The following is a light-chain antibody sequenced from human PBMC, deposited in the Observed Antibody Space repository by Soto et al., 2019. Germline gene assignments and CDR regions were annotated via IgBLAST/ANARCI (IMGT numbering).Light chain of an antibody. CDR3: QSYDISLSGSV. CDR2: GNT. CDR1: SSNIGAGYD. V-gene: IGLV1-40*01. J-gene: IGLJ1*01. Sequence: QSVLTQPPSVSGAPGQRVTISCTGSSSNIGAGYDVHWYQQVPGTAPKLLIYGNTNRPSGVPDRFSGSKSGTSASLATTGLQAEDEADYYCQSYDISLSGSVFGTGTKVTVL.